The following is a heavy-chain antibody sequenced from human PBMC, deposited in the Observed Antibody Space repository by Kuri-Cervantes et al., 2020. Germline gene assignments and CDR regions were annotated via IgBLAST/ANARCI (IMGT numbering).Heavy chain of an antibody. D-gene: IGHD6-13*01. CDR2: INHSGST. CDR1: GGSFSGYY. V-gene: IGHV4-34*01. J-gene: IGHJ6*02. Sequence: SETLSLTCAVYGGSFSGYYWSWTRQPPGKGLEWIGEINHSGSTNYNPSLKSRVTISVDTSKNQFSLKLSSVTAADTAVYYCARGVGLRYAAAGSFSTYYYYYGMDVWGQGTTVTVSS. CDR3: ARGVGLRYAAAGSFSTYYYYYGMDV.